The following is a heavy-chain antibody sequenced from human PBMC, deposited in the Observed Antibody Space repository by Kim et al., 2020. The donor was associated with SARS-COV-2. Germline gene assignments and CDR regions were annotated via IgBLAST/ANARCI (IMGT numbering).Heavy chain of an antibody. J-gene: IGHJ6*02. CDR1: GGSISSYY. CDR2: IYYSGST. CDR3: ARTNGSGSYLSPPHYYYGMDV. D-gene: IGHD3-10*01. V-gene: IGHV4-59*01. Sequence: SETLSLTCTVSGGSISSYYWSWIRQPPGKGLEWIGYIYYSGSTNYNPSLKSRVTISVDTSKNQFSLKLSSVTAADTAVYYCARTNGSGSYLSPPHYYYGMDVWGQGTTVTVSS.